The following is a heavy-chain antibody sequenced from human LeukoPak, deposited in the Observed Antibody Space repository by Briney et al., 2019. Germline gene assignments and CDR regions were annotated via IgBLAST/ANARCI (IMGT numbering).Heavy chain of an antibody. V-gene: IGHV1-69*01. Sequence: GSSVKVSCKASGGTFSSYAISWVRQAPGQGLEWMGGIIPIFGTANYAQKFQGRVTITAGESTSTAYMELSSLRSEDTAVYYCARAHPIAAAGFFDYWGQGTLVTVSS. J-gene: IGHJ4*02. CDR1: GGTFSSYA. CDR3: ARAHPIAAAGFFDY. CDR2: IIPIFGTA. D-gene: IGHD6-13*01.